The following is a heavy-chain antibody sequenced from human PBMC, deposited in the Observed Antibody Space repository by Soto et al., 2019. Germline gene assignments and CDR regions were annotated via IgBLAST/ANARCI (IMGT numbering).Heavy chain of an antibody. CDR2: FDPEGET. CDR1: GYTLTELS. CDR3: ATGTYGLDV. J-gene: IGHJ6*02. V-gene: IGHV1-24*01. D-gene: IGHD1-7*01. Sequence: GASVKVSCKVPGYTLTELSMHWVRQAPGKGLEWMGGFDPEGETIFAQKFQGRVTMTEDTSTDTAYMELSSLRSEDSAVFYCATGTYGLDVWGQGTTVTVSS.